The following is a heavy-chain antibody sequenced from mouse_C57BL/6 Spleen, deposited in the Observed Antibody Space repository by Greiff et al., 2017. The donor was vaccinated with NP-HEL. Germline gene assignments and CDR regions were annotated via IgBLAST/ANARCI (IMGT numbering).Heavy chain of an antibody. CDR1: GFTFSDYG. Sequence: DVMLVESGGGLVKPGGSLKLSCAASGFTFSDYGMHWVRQAPEKGLEWVAYISSGSSTIYYADTVKGRFTISRDNAKNTLFLQMTSLRSEDTAMYYCARGIYYGSFDYWGQGTTLTVSS. CDR3: ARGIYYGSFDY. CDR2: ISSGSSTI. D-gene: IGHD1-1*01. V-gene: IGHV5-17*01. J-gene: IGHJ2*01.